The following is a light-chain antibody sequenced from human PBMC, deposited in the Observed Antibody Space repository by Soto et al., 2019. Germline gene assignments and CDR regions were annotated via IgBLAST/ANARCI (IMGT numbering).Light chain of an antibody. V-gene: IGLV2-23*01. J-gene: IGLJ1*01. CDR2: EGI. Sequence: QSALTQPASVSGSPGQSITISCTGTSSDIGTYNLVSWYQHYPGKAPKLMIYEGIKRPSGVSNRFSGSKSGNTAFLTISGLQAEDEADYYCCSYAGSGTDNYVFGSGTKLTAL. CDR1: SSDIGTYNL. CDR3: CSYAGSGTDNYV.